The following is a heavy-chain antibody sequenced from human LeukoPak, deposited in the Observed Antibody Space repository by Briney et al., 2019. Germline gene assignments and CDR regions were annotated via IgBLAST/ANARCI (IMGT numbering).Heavy chain of an antibody. Sequence: VASVKVSCKASGYTFTDYYIHWVRQAPGQGLEWMGWINPNSGGTNYAQKFQGRVTMTRDTSISTAYMELSRLRSDDTAVYYCARERMASIAVAGLDYWGQGTLVTVSS. V-gene: IGHV1-2*02. CDR3: ARERMASIAVAGLDY. J-gene: IGHJ4*02. D-gene: IGHD6-19*01. CDR1: GYTFTDYY. CDR2: INPNSGGT.